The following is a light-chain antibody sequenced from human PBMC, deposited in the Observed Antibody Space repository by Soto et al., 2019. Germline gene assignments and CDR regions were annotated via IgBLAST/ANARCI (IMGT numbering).Light chain of an antibody. V-gene: IGLV2-14*01. Sequence: QSALTQPASVSGSPGQSITISCTGTSSDIGSSNSVSWYQQHPGKAPKLMIYDVSDRPSGVYNRFSGSKSGNTASLTISGLQAEDEADYYCSSYTTSSTLAFGGGTQLTVL. CDR1: SSDIGSSNS. J-gene: IGLJ7*01. CDR3: SSYTTSSTLA. CDR2: DVS.